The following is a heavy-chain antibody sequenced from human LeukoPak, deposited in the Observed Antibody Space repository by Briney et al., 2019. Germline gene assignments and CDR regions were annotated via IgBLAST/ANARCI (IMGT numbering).Heavy chain of an antibody. Sequence: SETLSLTCTVSGASISSYYWSLIRQPPGKGLEWIGYIHYGGSTNYNPSLKSRVTISADTSKNQFSLNLNSVTAADTALYYCACGTYYYFDYWGQGTLVTVSS. J-gene: IGHJ4*02. CDR3: ACGTYYYFDY. D-gene: IGHD1-26*01. CDR2: IHYGGST. V-gene: IGHV4-59*01. CDR1: GASISSYY.